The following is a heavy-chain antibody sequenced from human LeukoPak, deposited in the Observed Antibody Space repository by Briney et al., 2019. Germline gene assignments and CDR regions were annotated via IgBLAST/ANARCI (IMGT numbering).Heavy chain of an antibody. CDR3: AREDYGDAFAY. J-gene: IGHJ4*02. CDR1: GFTFSSYT. CDR2: ISSDGSTI. Sequence: PGGSLRLSCAASGFTFSSYTMNWVRQAPGKGLEWVSYISSDGSTIYHADSMKGRFTISRDNAKNSLYLQMNSLRAEDTAVYYCAREDYGDAFAYWGQGTLVTVSS. D-gene: IGHD4-17*01. V-gene: IGHV3-48*01.